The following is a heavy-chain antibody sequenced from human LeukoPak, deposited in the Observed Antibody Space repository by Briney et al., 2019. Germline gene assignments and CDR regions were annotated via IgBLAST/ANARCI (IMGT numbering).Heavy chain of an antibody. D-gene: IGHD6-6*01. V-gene: IGHV4-59*11. Sequence: SETLSLTCTVSGGSISSHYWSWIRQPPGKGLEWIGFIYYSGSTNYNPSLNSRVTISVDTSMNQFSLKLSSVTAADTAVYYCARDDRGSSSRSDAFDMWGQGTMVTVSS. CDR2: IYYSGST. J-gene: IGHJ3*02. CDR1: GGSISSHY. CDR3: ARDDRGSSSRSDAFDM.